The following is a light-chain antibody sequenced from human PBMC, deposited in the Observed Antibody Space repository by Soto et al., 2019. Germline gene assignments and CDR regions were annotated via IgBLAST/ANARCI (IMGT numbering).Light chain of an antibody. CDR1: QSVSSSY. V-gene: IGKV3-20*01. J-gene: IGKJ2*01. Sequence: EIVLTQSPGTLSLSPGERATLSCRASQSVSSSYLAWYQQTPDQAPSLLIYGASSRAAGIPGRFSGSGSGTDFTLTISRLEREYVAEYYCQQYGSSPYTFGQGTKLEIK. CDR3: QQYGSSPYT. CDR2: GAS.